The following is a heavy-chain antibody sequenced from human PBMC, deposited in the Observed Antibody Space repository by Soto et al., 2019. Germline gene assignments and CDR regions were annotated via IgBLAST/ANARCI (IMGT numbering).Heavy chain of an antibody. CDR1: GFSFSSYW. CDR2: IKEDGSVK. J-gene: IGHJ4*02. V-gene: IGHV3-7*03. D-gene: IGHD6-19*01. Sequence: EVQLVESGGGLVQPGGSLRLSCEASGFSFSSYWMNWVRQAPGKGLEWVAIIKEDGSVKYYVDSVKGRFTISRDNAKNSLYLQMNGPRAEDTAVYYCAGGSGWLIDYWGRGTLVTVSS. CDR3: AGGSGWLIDY.